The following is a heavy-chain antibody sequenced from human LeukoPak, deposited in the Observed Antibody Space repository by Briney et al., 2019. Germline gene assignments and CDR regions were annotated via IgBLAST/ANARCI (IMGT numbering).Heavy chain of an antibody. CDR3: ARDGGLYDFWSGPYFDY. Sequence: GGSLRLSCAASGFTFSSYWMSWVRQAPGKGLGWVANIKQDGSEKYYVDSVKGRFTISRDNAKNSLYLQMNSLRAEDTAVYYCARDGGLYDFWSGPYFDYWGQGTLVTVSS. J-gene: IGHJ4*02. D-gene: IGHD3-3*01. V-gene: IGHV3-7*01. CDR1: GFTFSSYW. CDR2: IKQDGSEK.